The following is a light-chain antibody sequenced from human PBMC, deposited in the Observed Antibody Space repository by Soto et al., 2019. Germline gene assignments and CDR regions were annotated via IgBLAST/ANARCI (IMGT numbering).Light chain of an antibody. Sequence: DIQMTQSPSSLSASVGDRVTITCRASQSISIYLNWYQQKPGKAPQLLIYAASSLQSGVPSRFSGSGSGTDFTLTISSLQPEDFATYYCQQSYSTSWTFGQGTKVEIK. V-gene: IGKV1-39*01. J-gene: IGKJ1*01. CDR2: AAS. CDR3: QQSYSTSWT. CDR1: QSISIY.